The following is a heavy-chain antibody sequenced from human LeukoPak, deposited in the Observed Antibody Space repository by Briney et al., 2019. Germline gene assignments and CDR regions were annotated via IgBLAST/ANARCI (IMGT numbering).Heavy chain of an antibody. Sequence: DPSETLSLTCAVYGGSFSGYYWSWIRQPPGKGLEWIGEINHSGSTNYNPSLKSRVTISVDTSKNQFSLKLSSVTAADTAVYYCARGVYSKGDVWGKGTTVTVSS. V-gene: IGHV4-34*01. CDR3: ARGVYSKGDV. CDR1: GGSFSGYY. D-gene: IGHD5-18*01. CDR2: INHSGST. J-gene: IGHJ6*04.